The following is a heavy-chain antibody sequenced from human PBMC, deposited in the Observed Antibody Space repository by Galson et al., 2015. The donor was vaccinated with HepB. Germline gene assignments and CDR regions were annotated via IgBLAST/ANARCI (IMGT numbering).Heavy chain of an antibody. CDR3: ARDLGGSNSDAFDI. D-gene: IGHD3-16*01. CDR1: RFTFSSYA. CDR2: ISSSSSYI. V-gene: IGHV3-21*01. Sequence: SLRLSCAASRFTFSSYAMSWVRQAPGKGLQWVSSISSSSSYIYYADSVKGRFTISRDNAKSSLYLQMNSLRAEDTAVYYCARDLGGSNSDAFDIWGQGTMVTVSS. J-gene: IGHJ3*02.